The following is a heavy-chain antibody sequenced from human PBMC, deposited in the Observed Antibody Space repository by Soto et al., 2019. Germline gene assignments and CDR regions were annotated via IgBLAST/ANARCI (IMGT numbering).Heavy chain of an antibody. CDR2: MNPNSGNT. CDR3: ARDYVLRYFDWLLHSKFYYYYYGMDV. CDR1: GYTFTSYD. J-gene: IGHJ6*02. Sequence: EASVKVSCKASGYTFTSYDINWVRQATGQGLEWMGWMNPNSGNTGYAQKFQGRVTMTRNTSISTAYMELSSLRSEDTAVYYCARDYVLRYFDWLLHSKFYYYYYGMDVCGQGTTLTVSS. V-gene: IGHV1-8*01. D-gene: IGHD3-9*01.